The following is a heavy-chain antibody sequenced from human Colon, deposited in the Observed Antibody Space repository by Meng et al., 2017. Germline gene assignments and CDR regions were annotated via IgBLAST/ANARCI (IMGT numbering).Heavy chain of an antibody. D-gene: IGHD3-22*01. V-gene: IGHV4-61*01. Sequence: SETLSLTCTVSGGSVSSGSYYWSWIRQPPGKGLEWIGYIYYSGSTNYNPSLKSRVTISVDTSKNQFSLKLSSVTAADTAVYYCAMDPKDYYDSSGHGVFGYWGQGTLVTVSS. CDR3: AMDPKDYYDSSGHGVFGY. CDR2: IYYSGST. CDR1: GGSVSSGSYY. J-gene: IGHJ4*02.